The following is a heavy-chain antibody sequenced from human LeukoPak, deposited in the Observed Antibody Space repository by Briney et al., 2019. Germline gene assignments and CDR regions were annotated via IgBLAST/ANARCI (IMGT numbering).Heavy chain of an antibody. CDR1: SGSISTSNYY. Sequence: PSETLSLTCTVSSGSISTSNYYWGWVRQPPGKALEWIGNIFYSGSTYYSPSLKSRVTISLDTSRNQFSLKLNSVTAADTAVYHCARGYSNYAYWGQGTLVTVSS. CDR2: IFYSGST. D-gene: IGHD4-11*01. CDR3: ARGYSNYAY. V-gene: IGHV4-39*07. J-gene: IGHJ4*02.